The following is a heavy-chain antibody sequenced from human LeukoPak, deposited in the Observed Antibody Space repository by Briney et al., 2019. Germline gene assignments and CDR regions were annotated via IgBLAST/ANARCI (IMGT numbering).Heavy chain of an antibody. Sequence: LSGGSLRLSCAASGFTFSSYAMSWVRQAPGKGLEWVSAISGSGGSTYYADSVKGRFTISRDNSKNTLHLQMNSLRAEDTAVYYCARDIVSIAVAGGLPDYWGQGTLVTVSS. CDR3: ARDIVSIAVAGGLPDY. CDR1: GFTFSSYA. D-gene: IGHD6-19*01. CDR2: ISGSGGST. J-gene: IGHJ4*02. V-gene: IGHV3-23*01.